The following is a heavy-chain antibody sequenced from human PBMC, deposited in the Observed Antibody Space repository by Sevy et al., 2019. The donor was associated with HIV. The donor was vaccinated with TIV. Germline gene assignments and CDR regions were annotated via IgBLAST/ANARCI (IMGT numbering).Heavy chain of an antibody. D-gene: IGHD2-15*01. CDR3: VRALAVAASS. J-gene: IGHJ5*02. Sequence: GGSLRLSCAASGFTFSAYWMHWVRQAPGKGLEWVANIKQGGSDKYYVDSVKGRFTISRDNAKNSLFLQMNSLRAEDTAVYYSVRALAVAASSWGQGALVTVSS. V-gene: IGHV3-7*04. CDR1: GFTFSAYW. CDR2: IKQGGSDK.